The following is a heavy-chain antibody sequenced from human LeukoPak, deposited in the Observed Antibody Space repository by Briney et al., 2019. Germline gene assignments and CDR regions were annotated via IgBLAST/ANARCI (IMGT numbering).Heavy chain of an antibody. D-gene: IGHD2-2*01. J-gene: IGHJ4*02. CDR1: GFTFTSYS. V-gene: IGHV3-23*01. Sequence: PGGSLRLSCAASGFTFTSYSMNWVRQAPGKGLEWVSTISGGGGSTYYADSVKGRFTISRDNSKNTLYLQMNSLRAEDTAVYYCARDRSSTHLNFWGQGTLVTVSS. CDR3: ARDRSSTHLNF. CDR2: ISGGGGST.